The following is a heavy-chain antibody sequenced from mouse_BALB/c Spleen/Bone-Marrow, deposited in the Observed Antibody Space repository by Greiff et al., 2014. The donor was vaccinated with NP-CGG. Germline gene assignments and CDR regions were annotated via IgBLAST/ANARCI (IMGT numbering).Heavy chain of an antibody. CDR3: APYYYGSSQFAY. Sequence: EVKLQESGAELVKPGASVKLSCTASGLNIKDTYMHWVKQRPEQGLEWIGRIDPANGNTKYDPKSQGKATITADTSSNTAYLQLSSLTSEDTAVYYCAPYYYGSSQFAYWGQGTLVTVSA. CDR1: GLNIKDTY. J-gene: IGHJ3*01. CDR2: IDPANGNT. D-gene: IGHD1-1*01. V-gene: IGHV14-3*02.